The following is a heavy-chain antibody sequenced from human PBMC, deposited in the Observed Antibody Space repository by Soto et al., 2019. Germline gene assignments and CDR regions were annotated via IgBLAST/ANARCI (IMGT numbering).Heavy chain of an antibody. CDR3: ARGGYGGENWYFDL. CDR1: GFTFSSYD. J-gene: IGHJ2*01. D-gene: IGHD2-21*01. Sequence: EVQVVESGGGLVQPGGSLRLSCAASGFTFSSYDMHWVRHPPGKGLEWVSAFGATGYTYYPGSVKGRFTVSRESAKNSFYLQMNSLRAEDTAVYFCARGGYGGENWYFDLWGRGTLVTVSS. CDR2: FGATGYT. V-gene: IGHV3-13*01.